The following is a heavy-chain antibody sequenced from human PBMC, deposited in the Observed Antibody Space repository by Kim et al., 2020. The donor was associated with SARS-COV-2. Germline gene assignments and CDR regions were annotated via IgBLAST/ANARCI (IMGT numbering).Heavy chain of an antibody. J-gene: IGHJ4*02. CDR3: TTDGDYGY. D-gene: IGHD3-16*01. V-gene: IGHV3-15*01. Sequence: TDYAAPVKGRFTISRENSKHTLDLQVNSLKTEDTAVYYCTTDGDYGYWGQGTLVTVSS. CDR2: T.